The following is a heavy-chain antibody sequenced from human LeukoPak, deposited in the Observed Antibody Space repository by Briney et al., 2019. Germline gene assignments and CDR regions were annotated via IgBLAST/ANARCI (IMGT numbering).Heavy chain of an antibody. CDR3: ARQNYYDSSGYSVYWYFDL. CDR2: IYPGDSDT. CDR1: GYSFTSYW. J-gene: IGHJ2*01. V-gene: IGHV5-51*01. Sequence: GESLKISCKGSGYSFTSYWIGWVRQMPGKGLGWRGIIYPGDSDTRYSPSFQGQVTISADKSISTAYLQWSSLKASDTAMYYCARQNYYDSSGYSVYWYFDLWGRGTLVTVSS. D-gene: IGHD3-22*01.